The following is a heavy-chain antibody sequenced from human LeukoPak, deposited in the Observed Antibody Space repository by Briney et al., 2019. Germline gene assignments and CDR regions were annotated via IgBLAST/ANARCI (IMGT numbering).Heavy chain of an antibody. Sequence: GSLRLSCAASGFTFSDYYMSWIRPAPGKGLEWGSYISSSGSTIYYADSVKGRFTISRDNAKNPLYLQMNSLRAEDTAVYYCARDYYDSSGSWFDPWGQGTLVTVSS. CDR1: GFTFSDYY. V-gene: IGHV3-11*01. J-gene: IGHJ5*02. D-gene: IGHD3-22*01. CDR3: ARDYYDSSGSWFDP. CDR2: ISSSGSTI.